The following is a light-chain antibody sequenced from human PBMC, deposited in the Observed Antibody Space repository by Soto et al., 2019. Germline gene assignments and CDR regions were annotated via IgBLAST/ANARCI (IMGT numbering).Light chain of an antibody. Sequence: EIVMTQSPATLSVSPGERVTLSYRASESLSTYLAWYQQKPGQAPRLLIYSASTKATGIPARFSGSGSATDFTLTISSLQSEDFAVYYCQSYNDWPFTFGQGTKLEI. CDR2: SAS. CDR1: ESLSTY. J-gene: IGKJ2*01. CDR3: QSYNDWPFT. V-gene: IGKV3-15*01.